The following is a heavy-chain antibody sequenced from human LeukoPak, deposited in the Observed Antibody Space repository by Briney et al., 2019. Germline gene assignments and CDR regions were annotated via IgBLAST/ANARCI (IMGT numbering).Heavy chain of an antibody. D-gene: IGHD2-8*01. CDR3: ASALGYCTNGVCPGAALDY. CDR2: INPSGGST. Sequence: GASVKVSCKASGYTFTSYYMHWVRQAPGQGLEWMGIINPSGGSTSYAQKFQGRVTMTRDMSTSTVYMELSSLRSEDTAVYYCASALGYCTNGVCPGAALDYWGQGTLVTVSS. J-gene: IGHJ4*02. V-gene: IGHV1-46*01. CDR1: GYTFTSYY.